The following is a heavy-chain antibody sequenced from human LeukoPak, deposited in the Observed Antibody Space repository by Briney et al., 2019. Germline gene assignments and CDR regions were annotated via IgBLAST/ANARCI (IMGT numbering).Heavy chain of an antibody. Sequence: ASVKVSCKASGYTFTGYYMHWVRQAPGQGLEWMGRFNPNTGVTDFAQTFQGRVTMTGDTSITTAYMELSRLTSDDTAVYYCARATGNWFDPWGQGTLVTVSS. J-gene: IGHJ5*02. D-gene: IGHD1-14*01. CDR2: FNPNTGVT. CDR1: GYTFTGYY. V-gene: IGHV1-2*02. CDR3: ARATGNWFDP.